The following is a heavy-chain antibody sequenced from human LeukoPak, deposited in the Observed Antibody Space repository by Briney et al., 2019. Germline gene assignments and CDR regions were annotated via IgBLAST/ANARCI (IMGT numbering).Heavy chain of an antibody. D-gene: IGHD1-26*01. CDR2: MSPNSGNT. CDR1: GYTFTGYY. CDR3: ARGEWELGY. Sequence: GASVKVSCKASGYTFTGYYMHWVRQATGQGLEWMGWMSPNSGNTGYAQEFQGRVTMTRDTSITTAYMELNSLRSEDTAIYYCARGEWELGYWGQGTLVTVSS. V-gene: IGHV1-8*02. J-gene: IGHJ4*02.